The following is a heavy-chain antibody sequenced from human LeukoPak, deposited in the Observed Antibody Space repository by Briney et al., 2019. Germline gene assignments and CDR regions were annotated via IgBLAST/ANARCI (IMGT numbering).Heavy chain of an antibody. D-gene: IGHD5-24*01. CDR1: GGSISSSTYY. Sequence: SETLSLTCTVSGGSISSSTYYWGWIRQPPGKGLEWIGSIYYSGSTYYNPSLKSRVTISVDTSKNHFSLRLSSVTATDAAVYYCARRGEVAVYCYFDYWGQGTLVTVSS. V-gene: IGHV4-39*02. CDR2: IYYSGST. CDR3: ARRGEVAVYCYFDY. J-gene: IGHJ4*02.